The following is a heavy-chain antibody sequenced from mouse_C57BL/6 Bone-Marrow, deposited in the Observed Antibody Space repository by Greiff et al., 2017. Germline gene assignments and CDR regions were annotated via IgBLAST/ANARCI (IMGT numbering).Heavy chain of an antibody. CDR3: ARCVCDYYAMDY. J-gene: IGHJ4*01. V-gene: IGHV1-64*01. Sequence: QVQLQQPGAELVKPGASVKLSCKASGYTFTSYWMHWVKQRPGQGLEWIGMIHPNSGSTNYNEKFKSKATLTVDKSSSTAYMQLSSLTSEDSAVYYCARCVCDYYAMDYWGQGTSVTVSS. CDR1: GYTFTSYW. D-gene: IGHD2-10*02. CDR2: IHPNSGST.